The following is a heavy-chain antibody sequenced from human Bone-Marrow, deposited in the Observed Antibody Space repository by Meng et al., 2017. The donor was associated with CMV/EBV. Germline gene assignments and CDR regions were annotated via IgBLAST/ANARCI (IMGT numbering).Heavy chain of an antibody. CDR1: GGFLRSSIYY. V-gene: IGHV4-39*07. CDR3: ARVKELVLRYFVRPHWFDP. Sequence: LAQSDHCRVYPSETLSLRRTLSGGFLRSSIYYWGWLRQPPGKGLEWIGSIYYSGSTYYNPSLKSRVTISVDTSKNQFSLKLSSVTAADTAVYYCARVKELVLRYFVRPHWFDPWGQGTLVTVSS. J-gene: IGHJ5*02. CDR2: IYYSGST. D-gene: IGHD3-9*01.